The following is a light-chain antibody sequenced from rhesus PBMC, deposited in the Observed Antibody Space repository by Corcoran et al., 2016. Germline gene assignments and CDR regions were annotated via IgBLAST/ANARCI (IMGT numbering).Light chain of an antibody. Sequence: DIQMTQSPSSLSASVGDRVTINCRSSENVNNYLNWYQQKPGKAPKLLIYNAFTLQSGVPSRFCGNGSRTEYTFTISILQPEVVATYYCQQGYNIPFTFGPRTKLDIK. V-gene: IGKV1-74*01. CDR1: ENVNNY. J-gene: IGKJ3*01. CDR3: QQGYNIPFT. CDR2: NAF.